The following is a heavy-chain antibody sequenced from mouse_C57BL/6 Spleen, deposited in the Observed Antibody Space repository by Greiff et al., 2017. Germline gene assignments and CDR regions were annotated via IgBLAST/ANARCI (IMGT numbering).Heavy chain of an antibody. CDR3: ARGIYYERGYCDV. CDR2: IYPGSGNT. CDR1: GYTFTDYY. J-gene: IGHJ1*03. D-gene: IGHD2-4*01. V-gene: IGHV1-76*01. Sequence: VQLQQSGAELVRPGASVKLSCKASGYTFTDYYINWVKQRPGQGLEWIARIYPGSGNTYYNEKFKGKATLTAEKSSSTAYMQLSSLTSEDSAVYFCARGIYYERGYCDVWGTGTTVTVSS.